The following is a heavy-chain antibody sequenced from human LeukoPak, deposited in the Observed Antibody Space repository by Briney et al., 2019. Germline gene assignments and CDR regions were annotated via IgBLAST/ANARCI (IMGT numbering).Heavy chain of an antibody. V-gene: IGHV6-1*01. CDR3: ARDADWGYDAYDI. CDR2: TYYKSKWHN. CDR1: GDGLSVSSDV. Sequence: QTLSLTCAISGDGLSVSSDVWNWVRQSPSRGLEWLGRTYYKSKWHNDYAVSEKSRITISPDTSKNQCSLHLNSVTPEDTAVYYCARDADWGYDAYDIWGQGTMVTVSS. D-gene: IGHD7-27*01. J-gene: IGHJ3*02.